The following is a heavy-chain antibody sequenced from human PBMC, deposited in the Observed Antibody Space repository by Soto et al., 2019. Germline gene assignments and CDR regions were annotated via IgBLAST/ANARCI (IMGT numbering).Heavy chain of an antibody. D-gene: IGHD3-9*01. V-gene: IGHV3-11*01. CDR3: ARDTDYDILTGRPLYYFDY. CDR2: ISSSGSTI. J-gene: IGHJ4*02. CDR1: GFTFSDYY. Sequence: GGSLRLSCAASGFTFSDYYMSWIRQAPGKGLEWVSYISSSGSTIYYADSVKGRFTISRDNAKNSLYLQMNSLRAEDTAVYYCARDTDYDILTGRPLYYFDYWGQGTMVTV.